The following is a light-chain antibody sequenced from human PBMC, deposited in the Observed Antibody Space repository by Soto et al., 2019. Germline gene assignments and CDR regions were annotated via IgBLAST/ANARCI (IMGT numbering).Light chain of an antibody. CDR2: GTT. CDR1: QNVGRN. V-gene: IGKV3-15*01. Sequence: EIVMTQSPDTLSVSPRERATLSCRASQNVGRNVAWDQQRPGQAPRILRHGTTTRAADITARFSGSVAGTEVTRTINSLQPEDFVLYYCQEDNNWPPTSTVGQGTKLEMK. J-gene: IGKJ2*01. CDR3: QEDNNWPPTST.